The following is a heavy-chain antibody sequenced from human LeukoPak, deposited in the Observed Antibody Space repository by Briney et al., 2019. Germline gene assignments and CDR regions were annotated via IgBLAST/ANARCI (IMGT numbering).Heavy chain of an antibody. J-gene: IGHJ4*02. CDR2: IYYSGTT. Sequence: PSETLSLTCNVSGGSTSSSSYYWGWIRQPPGKGLEWIGSIYYSGTTYYNPSLKSRVIISVDTSKNQFSLKLFSVTAADTAMYYCARQENDFWSGSPYHFDYWGQGTLVTVSS. CDR1: GGSTSSSSYY. V-gene: IGHV4-39*01. CDR3: ARQENDFWSGSPYHFDY. D-gene: IGHD3-3*01.